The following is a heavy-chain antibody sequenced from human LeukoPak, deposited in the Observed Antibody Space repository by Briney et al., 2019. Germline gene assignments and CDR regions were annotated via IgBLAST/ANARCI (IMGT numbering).Heavy chain of an antibody. J-gene: IGHJ2*01. CDR2: IYYSGST. D-gene: IGHD1-26*01. V-gene: IGHV4-59*08. CDR3: ARRVYSGSYNWYFDL. CDR1: GGSISSYY. Sequence: PSETLSLTCAVSGGSISSYYWSWIRQPPGKGLEWIGYIYYSGSTNYNPSLKSRVTISVDTSKNQFSLKLSSVTAPDTAVYYCARRVYSGSYNWYFDLWGRGTLVTVSS.